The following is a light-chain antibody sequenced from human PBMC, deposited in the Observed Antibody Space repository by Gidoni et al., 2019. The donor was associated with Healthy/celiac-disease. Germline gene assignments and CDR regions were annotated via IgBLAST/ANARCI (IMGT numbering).Light chain of an antibody. CDR3: QQSYSTPWT. V-gene: IGKV1-39*01. J-gene: IGKJ1*01. CDR1: QSISSY. CDR2: AAS. Sequence: DIQMTQSPSSLSASVGDRVTITCRASQSISSYLNWYQQKPGKAPKLLIYAASSLQSGVPSRFSGSGSGTDFTLTIISLQPEDFATYYCQQSYSTPWTFXRXTKVEIK.